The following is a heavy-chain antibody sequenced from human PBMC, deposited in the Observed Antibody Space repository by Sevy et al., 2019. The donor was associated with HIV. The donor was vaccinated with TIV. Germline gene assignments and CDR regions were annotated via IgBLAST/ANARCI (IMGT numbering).Heavy chain of an antibody. CDR1: GFTFSSYA. D-gene: IGHD3-10*01. V-gene: IGHV3-30*18. CDR3: AKDHNLWSEGGFLHH. CDR2: ISYDGNNK. J-gene: IGHJ1*01. Sequence: GGPLRLSCAASGFTFSSYAIHWVRQTPGKGLEWVAVISYDGNNKYYADSVKGRFTVSRDNSKNTLYAQMNSLRAEDTAVYYCAKDHNLWSEGGFLHHWGQGTLVTVSS.